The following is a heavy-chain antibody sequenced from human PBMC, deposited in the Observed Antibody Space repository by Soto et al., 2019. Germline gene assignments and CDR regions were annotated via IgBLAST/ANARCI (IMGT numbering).Heavy chain of an antibody. V-gene: IGHV2-26*01. D-gene: IGHD4-17*01. CDR2: IFSNDEK. CDR3: ARILFDYGGTPRSRFDP. CDR1: GFSLSNARMG. J-gene: IGHJ5*02. Sequence: QVTLKESGPVLVKPTETLTLTCTVSGFSLSNARMGVSWIRQPPGKALEWLAHIFSNDEKSYSTSLKSRLTISKDTSKSQVVLTMTNMDPVDTATYYCARILFDYGGTPRSRFDPWGQGTLVTVSS.